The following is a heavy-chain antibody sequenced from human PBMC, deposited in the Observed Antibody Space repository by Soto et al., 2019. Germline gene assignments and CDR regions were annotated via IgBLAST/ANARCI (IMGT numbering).Heavy chain of an antibody. CDR2: IVPNVGTV. CDR1: GGTLSGSIPYT. Sequence: QVQLVQSGPEVKKPGSSVKVSCKTSGGTLSGSIPYTITWARPDHGHGVEWMGGIVPNVGTVNYAQRFQGRVTITADKSTGTSYMELNNLRSEDTALYYCARRDTSGFLRYFDTWGQGTLVTVS. D-gene: IGHD3-3*01. J-gene: IGHJ4*02. V-gene: IGHV1-69*06. CDR3: ARRDTSGFLRYFDT.